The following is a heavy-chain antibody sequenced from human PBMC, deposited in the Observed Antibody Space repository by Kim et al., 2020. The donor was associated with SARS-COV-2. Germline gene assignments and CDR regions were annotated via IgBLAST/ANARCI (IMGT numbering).Heavy chain of an antibody. D-gene: IGHD5-12*01. Sequence: GGSLRLSCAASGFTFSSYSMHWVRQAPGKGLEWVAVIWDDESNKYYADSVKGRFTISRDNPKNTLYLQMNSLRAEDTAVYYCARVESIVARHFDLWGRGTLVTVSS. CDR2: IWDDESNK. V-gene: IGHV3-33*01. J-gene: IGHJ2*01. CDR1: GFTFSSYS. CDR3: ARVESIVARHFDL.